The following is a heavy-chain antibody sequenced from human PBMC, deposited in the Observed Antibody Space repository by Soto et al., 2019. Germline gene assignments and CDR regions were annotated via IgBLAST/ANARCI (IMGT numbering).Heavy chain of an antibody. CDR3: ARGGRYYGSGRDLDY. Sequence: QVQLVQSGAEVKKPGSSVKVSCKASGGTFSSYTISWVRQAPGQGLEWMGRIIPILGIANYAQKFQGRVTIXXDXSXXTAYMELRSLRSEDTAVYYCARGGRYYGSGRDLDYWGQGTLVTVSS. CDR2: IIPILGIA. V-gene: IGHV1-69*02. D-gene: IGHD3-10*01. J-gene: IGHJ4*02. CDR1: GGTFSSYT.